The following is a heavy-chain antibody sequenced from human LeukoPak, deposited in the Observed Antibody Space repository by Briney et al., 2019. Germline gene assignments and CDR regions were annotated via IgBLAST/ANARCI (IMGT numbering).Heavy chain of an antibody. D-gene: IGHD3-10*01. CDR2: INPNSGGT. CDR3: ARDLAIHGSGSYYPSYYYYYGMDV. V-gene: IGHV1-2*02. CDR1: GYTFTGYY. Sequence: GASVKVSCKASGYTFTGYYMHWVRQAPGQGLEWMGWINPNSGGTNYAQKFQGRVTMTRDTSISTAYMGLSRLRSDDTAVYYCARDLAIHGSGSYYPSYYYYYGMDVWGQGATVTVSS. J-gene: IGHJ6*02.